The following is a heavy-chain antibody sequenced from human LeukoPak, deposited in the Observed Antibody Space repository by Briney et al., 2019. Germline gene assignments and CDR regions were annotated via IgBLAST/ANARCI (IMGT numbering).Heavy chain of an antibody. CDR3: ARPGSREYFQH. Sequence: SETLPLTCAVYGGSFSGYYWSWIRQPPGKGLEWIGEINHSGSTNYNPSLKSRVTISVDTSKNQFSLKLSSVTAADTAVYYCARPGSREYFQHWGQGTLVTVSS. D-gene: IGHD3-10*01. J-gene: IGHJ1*01. CDR1: GGSFSGYY. CDR2: INHSGST. V-gene: IGHV4-34*01.